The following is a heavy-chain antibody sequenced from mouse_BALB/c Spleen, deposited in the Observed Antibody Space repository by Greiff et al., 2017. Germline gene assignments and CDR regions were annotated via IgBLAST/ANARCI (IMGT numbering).Heavy chain of an antibody. CDR3: TREGITTGSPQYYYAMDY. D-gene: IGHD1-1*01. Sequence: VQLQQSGAELVRPGTSVKISCKASGYTFTNYWLGWVKQRPGQGLEWIGNIYPGSGSTNYDEKFKSKATLTVDTSSSTAYMQLSSLTSEDSAVYYCTREGITTGSPQYYYAMDYWGQGTSVTVSS. J-gene: IGHJ4*01. CDR2: IYPGSGST. CDR1: GYTFTNYW. V-gene: IGHV1-63*02.